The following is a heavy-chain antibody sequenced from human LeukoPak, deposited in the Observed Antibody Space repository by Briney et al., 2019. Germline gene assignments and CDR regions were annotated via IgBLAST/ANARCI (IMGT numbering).Heavy chain of an antibody. CDR1: GGSFSGYY. CDR2: INHGEST. CDR3: ARGGYYDILTGYYNVAYFDY. D-gene: IGHD3-9*01. J-gene: IGHJ4*02. V-gene: IGHV4-34*01. Sequence: SETLSLTCAVYGGSFSGYYWSWVRQPPGKGLEWIGEINHGESTNYNPSLKSRVTISVDTSKNQFSLKLSPVTAADTAVYYCARGGYYDILTGYYNVAYFDYWGQGTLVTVSS.